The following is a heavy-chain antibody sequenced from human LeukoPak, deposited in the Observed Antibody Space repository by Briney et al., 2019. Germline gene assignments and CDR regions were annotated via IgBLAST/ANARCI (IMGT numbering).Heavy chain of an antibody. Sequence: SGGSLRLSCAASGFTFSSSAMNWVRQAPGKGLEWVSTISGNGGNTYYADYVKGRFTISRDNSKNTLYLQMNSLRAEDTAVYYCAKLTPYGSGSYYNQRLDFWGQGTLVTVSS. CDR2: ISGNGGNT. V-gene: IGHV3-23*01. CDR3: AKLTPYGSGSYYNQRLDF. D-gene: IGHD3-10*01. J-gene: IGHJ4*02. CDR1: GFTFSSSA.